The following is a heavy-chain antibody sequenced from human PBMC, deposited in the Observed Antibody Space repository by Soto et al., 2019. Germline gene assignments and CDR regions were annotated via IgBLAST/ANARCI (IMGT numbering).Heavy chain of an antibody. CDR1: GYSFTAYG. V-gene: IGHV1-18*01. CDR3: VRDQAYIREY. Sequence: QIKLVQSGAEVKKPGASVKVSCKASGYSFTAYGISWVRQAPGQGLEWMGWISTNNRDIGYAQKFQGRVTMTKDVSTSTAYIEVRSLRSDDTAVYYCVRDQAYIREYWGQGTRVTVSS. CDR2: ISTNNRDI. J-gene: IGHJ4*02. D-gene: IGHD4-17*01.